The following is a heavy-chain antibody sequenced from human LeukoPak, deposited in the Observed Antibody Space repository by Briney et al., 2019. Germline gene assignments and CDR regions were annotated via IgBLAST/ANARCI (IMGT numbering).Heavy chain of an antibody. CDR1: GGTFSSYA. CDR2: IIPILGIA. J-gene: IGHJ4*02. CDR3: ARVGDDSSATFDY. V-gene: IGHV1-69*04. Sequence: SVKVSCKASGGTFSSYAISWVRQAPGQGLEWMGRIIPILGIANYAQKFQGRVTITADKSTSTAYMELSSLRSEDTAVYYCARVGDDSSATFDYWGQGTLVTVSS. D-gene: IGHD3-22*01.